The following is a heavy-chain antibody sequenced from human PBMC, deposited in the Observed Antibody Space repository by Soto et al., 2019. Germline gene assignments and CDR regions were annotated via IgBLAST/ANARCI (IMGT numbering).Heavy chain of an antibody. CDR3: ARGGRYYFDY. CDR1: GYSFTDFY. D-gene: IGHD3-16*01. V-gene: IGHV1-2*04. CDR2: INPNTGGT. Sequence: QVQLVQSGAEVKKPGASVKVSCKASGYSFTDFYIHWVRQAPGQGLEWMGWINPNTGGTKYAQKFQGWVTMTRDTSITTAYMELSRLTSDDTAVYFCARGGRYYFDYWGQGTLVTVSS. J-gene: IGHJ4*02.